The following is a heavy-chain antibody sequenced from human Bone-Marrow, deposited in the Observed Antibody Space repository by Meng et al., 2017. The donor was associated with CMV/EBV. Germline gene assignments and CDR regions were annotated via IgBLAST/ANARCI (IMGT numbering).Heavy chain of an antibody. V-gene: IGHV3-21*01. CDR1: GFTFSSYS. CDR2: ISSSSSYI. Sequence: GGSLRLSCAASGFTFSSYSMNWVRQAPGKGLEWVSSISSSSSYIYYADSVKGRFTISRDNAKNSLYLQMNSLRAEDTAVYYCARGLLDWLPNDYWGQGTLVTVS. D-gene: IGHD5-18*01. J-gene: IGHJ4*02. CDR3: ARGLLDWLPNDY.